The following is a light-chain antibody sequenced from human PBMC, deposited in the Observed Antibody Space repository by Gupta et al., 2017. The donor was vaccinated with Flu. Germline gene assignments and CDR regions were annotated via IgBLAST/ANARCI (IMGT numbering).Light chain of an antibody. J-gene: IGKJ1*01. CDR2: KVS. CDR1: QSVVYSDGNTY. V-gene: IGKV2-30*01. Sequence: DVVLTQSPLSLPVTLGQPASISCRSSQSVVYSDGNTYLNWFHQRPGQSPRRLIYKVSNRDSGVPDRFSGSGSGTDFTLEISRVEADDVGVYYCMQGKHWPLTFGQGTKVEI. CDR3: MQGKHWPLT.